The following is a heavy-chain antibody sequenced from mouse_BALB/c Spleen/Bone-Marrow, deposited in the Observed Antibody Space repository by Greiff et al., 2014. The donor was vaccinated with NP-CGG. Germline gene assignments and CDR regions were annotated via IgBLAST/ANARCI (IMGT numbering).Heavy chain of an antibody. CDR2: IWSDGTT. D-gene: IGHD2-2*01. J-gene: IGHJ4*01. Sequence: VQLQQSGPDLVAPSQSLSITCTVSGFSLTLYGVHWVRQSPGKGLEWLVVIWSDGTTTYNSALKSGLSISKDNSKSQVFLKLNSLQTDDTAMYYCARHERGYPYAMDYWGQGTSVTVSS. V-gene: IGHV2-6-2*01. CDR3: ARHERGYPYAMDY. CDR1: GFSLTLYG.